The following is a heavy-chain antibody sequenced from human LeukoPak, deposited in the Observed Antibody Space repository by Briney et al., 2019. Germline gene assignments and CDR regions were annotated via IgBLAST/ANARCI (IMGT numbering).Heavy chain of an antibody. Sequence: GGSLRLSCAASGFTFSSYAMSWVRQAPGKGLEWVSAISGSGGSTYYADSVKGRFTISRDNSNNTLYLQMNSLRAEDTAVYYCAKGVWATILTNDAFDIWGQGTMVTVSS. CDR1: GFTFSSYA. V-gene: IGHV3-23*01. D-gene: IGHD3-9*01. J-gene: IGHJ3*02. CDR2: ISGSGGST. CDR3: AKGVWATILTNDAFDI.